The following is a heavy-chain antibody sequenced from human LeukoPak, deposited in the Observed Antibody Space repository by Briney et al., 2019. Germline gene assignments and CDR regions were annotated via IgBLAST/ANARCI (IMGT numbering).Heavy chain of an antibody. CDR3: ARPHPTYYYGSGSYYNGDFDY. V-gene: IGHV1-69*04. CDR2: IIPILGIA. Sequence: SVKVSCKASGGTFSSYAIRWVRQAPGQGLEWMGRIIPILGIANYAQKFQGRVTITADKSTSTAYMELSSLRSEDTAVYYCARPHPTYYYGSGSYYNGDFDYWGQGTLVTVSS. J-gene: IGHJ4*02. D-gene: IGHD3-10*01. CDR1: GGTFSSYA.